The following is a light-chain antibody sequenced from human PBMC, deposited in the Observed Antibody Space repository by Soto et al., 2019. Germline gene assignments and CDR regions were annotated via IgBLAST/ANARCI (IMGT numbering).Light chain of an antibody. J-gene: IGKJ4*01. V-gene: IGKV1-9*01. Sequence: DIHLTQFPSFVSASVGDRVAITCRASQDIVNNLVWYQQKPGKAPYLLIFDAYTLRTGVPSRFSGSVSGTEFTLTISSLQPEDVATDSCQHIHNFPLTFGGGTKVEIK. CDR2: DAY. CDR3: QHIHNFPLT. CDR1: QDIVNN.